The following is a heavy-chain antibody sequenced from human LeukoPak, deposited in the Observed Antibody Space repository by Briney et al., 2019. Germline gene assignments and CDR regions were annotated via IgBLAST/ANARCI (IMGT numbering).Heavy chain of an antibody. CDR3: ARHGGKYFQH. J-gene: IGHJ1*01. CDR2: IYYSGTT. CDR1: GGPITSGGYY. V-gene: IGHV4-31*03. D-gene: IGHD4-23*01. Sequence: PSQTLSLTCTVSGGPITSGGYYWSWIRQHPGKGLEWIGYIYYSGTTYYNPSLKSRVTISVDTSKNQFSLKLSSVTAADTAVYYCARHGGKYFQHWGQGTLVTVSS.